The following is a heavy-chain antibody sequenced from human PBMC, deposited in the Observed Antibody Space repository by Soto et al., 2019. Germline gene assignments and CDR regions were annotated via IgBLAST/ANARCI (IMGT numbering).Heavy chain of an antibody. CDR2: ISHGGTT. CDR1: GGSFTDYY. V-gene: IGHV4-34*01. Sequence: PSETLSLTCSVSGGSFTDYYWTWIRQPPGKPLEWIGEISHGGTTKDNPFLHSRVTMSVDTSRNQFSLDLTSVTAADTAVYYCARGHTRRMTRGRGVAIMGKQLDSWGQGILVTVSS. D-gene: IGHD3-10*01. J-gene: IGHJ4*02. CDR3: ARGHTRRMTRGRGVAIMGKQLDS.